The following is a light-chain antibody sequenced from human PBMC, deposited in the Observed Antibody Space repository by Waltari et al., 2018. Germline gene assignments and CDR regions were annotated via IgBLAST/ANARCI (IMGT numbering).Light chain of an antibody. CDR3: QSADSSASYVV. V-gene: IGLV3-25*03. CDR1: ALGTKY. CDR2: KDR. Sequence: SFELTQPPSVSVSPGQTARIPRSGDALGTKYAYWYQQRPGQAPVVVIYKDRESPPGIPERFSGSGSGTTVTLTIDGVQAEDEADYYCQSADSSASYVVFGGGTKLTVL. J-gene: IGLJ2*01.